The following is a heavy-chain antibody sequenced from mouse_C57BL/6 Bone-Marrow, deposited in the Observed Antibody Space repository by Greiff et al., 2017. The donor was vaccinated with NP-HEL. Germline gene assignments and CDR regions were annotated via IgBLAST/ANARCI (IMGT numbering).Heavy chain of an antibody. CDR2: ISSGSSTI. Sequence: EVQLQESGGGLVKPGGSLKLSCAASGFTFSDYGMHWVRQAPEKGLEWVAYISSGSSTIYYADTVKGRFTISRDNAKNTLFLQMTSLRSEDTAMYYCARGLRRPFAYWGQGTLVTVSA. D-gene: IGHD2-4*01. CDR3: ARGLRRPFAY. V-gene: IGHV5-17*01. J-gene: IGHJ3*01. CDR1: GFTFSDYG.